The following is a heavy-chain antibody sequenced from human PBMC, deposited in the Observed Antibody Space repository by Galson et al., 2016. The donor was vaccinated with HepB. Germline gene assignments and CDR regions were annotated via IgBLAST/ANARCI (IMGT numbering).Heavy chain of an antibody. CDR2: MNPNTGGT. D-gene: IGHD4-17*01. CDR1: GYTFPGYN. V-gene: IGHV1-2*06. Sequence: SVKVSCKASGYTFPGYNIHWVRQAPGQGLEWMGLMNPNTGGTDYAQKFQDRVTMTRDTPINTAFLEVKRLTPNDTAVYYCVRGRYHDYVEVVPTGNWGQGTLVTVSS. J-gene: IGHJ4*02. CDR3: VRGRYHDYVEVVPTGN.